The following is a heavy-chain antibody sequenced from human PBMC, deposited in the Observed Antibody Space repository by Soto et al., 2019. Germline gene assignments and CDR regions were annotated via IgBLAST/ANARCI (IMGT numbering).Heavy chain of an antibody. V-gene: IGHV1-2*02. CDR2: INPNSGGT. CDR1: GYTFTGYY. D-gene: IGHD2-15*01. Sequence: ASVKVSCKASGYTFTGYYMHWVRQAPGQGLEWMGWINPNSGGTDYAQKFQGRVTITRDTSASTAYMELSSLRSEDTAVYYCARSLTQYCSGGTCYVYYGMDVWGQGTTVTVSS. J-gene: IGHJ6*02. CDR3: ARSLTQYCSGGTCYVYYGMDV.